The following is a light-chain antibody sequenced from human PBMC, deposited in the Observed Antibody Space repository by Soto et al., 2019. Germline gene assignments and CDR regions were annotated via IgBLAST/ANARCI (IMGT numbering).Light chain of an antibody. V-gene: IGKV1-39*01. CDR1: QRITTY. J-gene: IGKJ2*01. Sequence: IQMTQSPSSLSASVGNRVTITCRASQRITTYLKWYQQKPGEAPKLLISTSGTLQRGVPSRFSGNGSGTDITLTITALRPEDFATYYCQQTYSTPYTFGQGTKLEIK. CDR2: TSG. CDR3: QQTYSTPYT.